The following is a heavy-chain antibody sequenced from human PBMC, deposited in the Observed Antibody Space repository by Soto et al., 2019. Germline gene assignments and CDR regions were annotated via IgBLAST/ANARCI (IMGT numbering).Heavy chain of an antibody. D-gene: IGHD6-13*01. CDR3: AREVAAAAXDY. CDR2: IYYSGST. V-gene: IGHV4-59*01. J-gene: IGHJ4*02. CDR1: GGSISSYY. Sequence: QVQLQESGPGLVKPSETLSLTCTVSGGSISSYYWSWIRQPPGKGLEWIGYIYYSGSTNYNPSLXXXXXXXXXXXXXXXXXXXXXXXAADTAVYYCAREVAAAAXDYWGQGTLVTVSS.